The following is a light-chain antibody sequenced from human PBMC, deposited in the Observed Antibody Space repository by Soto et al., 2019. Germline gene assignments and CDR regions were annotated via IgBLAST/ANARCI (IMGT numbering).Light chain of an antibody. V-gene: IGLV2-11*01. Sequence: QSALTHPRSVSGSPGQSVTISCTATSSDVDVFDYVSWYQQHPGKAPKLIIYDVNQRPSGVPDRFSGSMSGNSASLTISGLQAEDVADYYCCSYAGTFTYVFGTGTKVTVL. CDR1: SSDVDVFDY. CDR2: DVN. CDR3: CSYAGTFTYV. J-gene: IGLJ1*01.